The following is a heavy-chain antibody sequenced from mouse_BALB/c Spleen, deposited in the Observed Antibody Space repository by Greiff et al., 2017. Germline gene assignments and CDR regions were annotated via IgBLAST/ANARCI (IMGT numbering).Heavy chain of an antibody. J-gene: IGHJ4*01. CDR1: GYSITSDYA. V-gene: IGHV3-2*02. Sequence: EVQLQESGPGLVKPSQSLSLTCTVTGYSITSDYAWNWIRQFPGNKLEWMGYISYSGSTSYNPSLKSRISITRDTSKNQFFLQLNSVTTEDTATYYCARYGGYDVDAMDYWGQGTSVTVSS. D-gene: IGHD2-2*01. CDR3: ARYGGYDVDAMDY. CDR2: ISYSGST.